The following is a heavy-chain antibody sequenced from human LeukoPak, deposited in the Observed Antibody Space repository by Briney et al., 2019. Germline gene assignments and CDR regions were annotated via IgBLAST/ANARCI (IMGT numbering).Heavy chain of an antibody. J-gene: IGHJ4*02. CDR2: ISSSGSTI. CDR3: AREGRGDSVDY. Sequence: GGSLRLSCAASGFTFCSYEMNWVRQAPGKGLEWVSYISSSGSTIYYADSVKGRFTISRDNAKNSLYLQMNSLRAEDTAVYYCAREGRGDSVDYWGQETLVTVSS. D-gene: IGHD4-17*01. CDR1: GFTFCSYE. V-gene: IGHV3-48*03.